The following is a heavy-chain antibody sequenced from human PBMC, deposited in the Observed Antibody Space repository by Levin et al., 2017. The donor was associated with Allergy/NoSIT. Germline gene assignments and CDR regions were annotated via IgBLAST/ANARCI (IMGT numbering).Heavy chain of an antibody. CDR2: ISSSSSYI. V-gene: IGHV3-21*01. D-gene: IGHD2-15*01. CDR1: GFTFSSYS. J-gene: IGHJ6*03. Sequence: GGSLRLSCAASGFTFSSYSMNWVRQAPGKGLEWVSSISSSSSYIYYADSVKGRFTISRDNAKNSLYLQMNSLRAEDTAVYYCARDGYCSGGSCYPYYYYYMDVWGKGTTVTVSS. CDR3: ARDGYCSGGSCYPYYYYYMDV.